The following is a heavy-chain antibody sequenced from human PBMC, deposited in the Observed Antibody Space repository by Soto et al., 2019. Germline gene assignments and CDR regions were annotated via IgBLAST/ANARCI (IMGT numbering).Heavy chain of an antibody. J-gene: IGHJ6*02. CDR3: ASGSSGWYTTGYYGMDV. Sequence: ASVKVSCKASGGTFSSYAISWVRQAPGQGLEWMVGIIPIFGTANYAQKFQGRVTITADKSTSTAYMELSSLRSEDTAVYYCASGSSGWYTTGYYGMDVWGQGTTVTVSS. CDR2: IIPIFGTA. CDR1: GGTFSSYA. V-gene: IGHV1-69*06. D-gene: IGHD6-19*01.